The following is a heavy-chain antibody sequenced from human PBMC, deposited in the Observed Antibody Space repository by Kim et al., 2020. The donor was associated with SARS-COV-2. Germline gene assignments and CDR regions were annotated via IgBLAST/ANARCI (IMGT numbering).Heavy chain of an antibody. V-gene: IGHV4-38-2*02. D-gene: IGHD1-26*01. CDR3: ARVWWEPLAPNLDAFDI. CDR2: IYHSGST. J-gene: IGHJ3*02. CDR1: GYSISSGYY. Sequence: SETLSLTCTVSGYSISSGYYWGWIRQPPGKGLEWIGSIYHSGSTYYNPSLKSRVTISVDTSKNQFSLKLSSVTAADTAVYYCARVWWEPLAPNLDAFDIWGQGTMVTVSS.